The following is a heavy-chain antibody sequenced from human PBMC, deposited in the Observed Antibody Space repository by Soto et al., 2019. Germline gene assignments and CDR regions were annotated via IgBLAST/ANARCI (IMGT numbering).Heavy chain of an antibody. J-gene: IGHJ4*02. D-gene: IGHD3-3*01. Sequence: GGSLRLSCAASGFTFSSYAMSWVRQAPGKGLEWVSAISGSGGSTYYADSVKGRFTISRDNSKNTLYLQMNSLRAEDTAVYYCAKIFKGDFWSGYTNLWGQGTLVTVSS. CDR2: ISGSGGST. V-gene: IGHV3-23*01. CDR3: AKIFKGDFWSGYTNL. CDR1: GFTFSSYA.